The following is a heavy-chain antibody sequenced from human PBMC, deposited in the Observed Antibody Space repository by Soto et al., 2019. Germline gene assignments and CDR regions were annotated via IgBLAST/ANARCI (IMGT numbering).Heavy chain of an antibody. J-gene: IGHJ5*02. Sequence: GGSLRLSCAASGFTFSSYAMSWVRQAPGKGLEWVSAISGSGGSTYYADSLKGRFTISRDNSKNTLYLQMNSLRAEDTAVYYCAKGPYYYDSSGYYGNWFDPWGQGTLVTVSS. V-gene: IGHV3-23*01. CDR2: ISGSGGST. D-gene: IGHD3-22*01. CDR1: GFTFSSYA. CDR3: AKGPYYYDSSGYYGNWFDP.